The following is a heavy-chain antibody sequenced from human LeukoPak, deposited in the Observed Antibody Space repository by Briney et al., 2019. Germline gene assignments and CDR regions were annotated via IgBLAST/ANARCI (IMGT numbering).Heavy chain of an antibody. CDR3: ARERYCSGGSCYILDY. J-gene: IGHJ4*02. V-gene: IGHV1-69*13. CDR2: IIPIFGTA. CDR1: GGAFSSYA. D-gene: IGHD2-15*01. Sequence: GASVEVSCKASGGAFSSYAISWVRQAPGQGLGWMGGIIPIFGTANYAQKFQGRVTITADESTSTAYMELSSLRSEDTAVYYCARERYCSGGSCYILDYWGQGTLVTVSS.